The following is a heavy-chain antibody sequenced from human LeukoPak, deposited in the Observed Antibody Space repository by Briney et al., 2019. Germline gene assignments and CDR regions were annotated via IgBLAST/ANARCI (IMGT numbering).Heavy chain of an antibody. J-gene: IGHJ5*02. CDR2: IYTSEST. Sequence: SETLSLTCTVSGGSISSGSYYWSWIRQPAGKGLEWIGRIYTSESTNYNPSLKSRVTISVDTSKNQFSLKLSSVTAADTAVYYCARWAIFGGWFDPWGQGTLVTVSS. V-gene: IGHV4-61*02. CDR1: GGSISSGSYY. D-gene: IGHD3-10*01. CDR3: ARWAIFGGWFDP.